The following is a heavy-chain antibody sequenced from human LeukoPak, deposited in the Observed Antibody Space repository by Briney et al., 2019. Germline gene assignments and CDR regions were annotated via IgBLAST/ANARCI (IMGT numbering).Heavy chain of an antibody. CDR2: VKSDGTAT. CDR3: VRKFATGD. V-gene: IGHV3-74*01. Sequence: GGSLRLSCTASGFTFSSHLMHWVRQAQGTGLVWVSSVKSDGTATNYADSVKGRFTISRDNAKNTLYLQMNSLRVEDTAVYYCVRKFATGDWGQGTLVTVSS. J-gene: IGHJ4*02. CDR1: GFTFSSHL. D-gene: IGHD1-14*01.